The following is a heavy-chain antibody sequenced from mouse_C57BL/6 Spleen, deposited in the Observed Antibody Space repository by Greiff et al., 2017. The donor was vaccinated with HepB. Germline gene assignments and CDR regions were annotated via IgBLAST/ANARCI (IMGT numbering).Heavy chain of an antibody. J-gene: IGHJ2*01. CDR1: GYTFTSYW. D-gene: IGHD1-1*01. CDR2: IDPSDSET. V-gene: IGHV1-52*01. CDR3: ARCDYGSPLGY. Sequence: VQLQQPGAELVRPGSSVKLSCKASGYTFTSYWMHWVKQRPIQGLEWIGNIDPSDSETHYNQKFKDKATLTVDKSSSTAYMQLSSLTSEDSAVYYCARCDYGSPLGYWGQGTTLTVSS.